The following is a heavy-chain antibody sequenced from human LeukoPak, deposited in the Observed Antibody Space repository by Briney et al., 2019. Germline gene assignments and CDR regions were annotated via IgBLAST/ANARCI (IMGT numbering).Heavy chain of an antibody. CDR1: GFTFSSYG. CDR3: ARLGSGWLFDY. Sequence: GGSLRLSCAASGFTFSSYGMHWVRQTPGKGLEWVAVISYDGTNKDYADSVKGRFTISRDNSKKTLYLQMNSLRAEDTAVYYCARLGSGWLFDYWGQGTLVTVSS. V-gene: IGHV3-30*03. J-gene: IGHJ4*02. D-gene: IGHD6-19*01. CDR2: ISYDGTNK.